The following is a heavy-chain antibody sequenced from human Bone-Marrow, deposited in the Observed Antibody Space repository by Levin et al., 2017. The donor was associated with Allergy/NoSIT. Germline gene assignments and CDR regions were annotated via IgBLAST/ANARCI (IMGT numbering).Heavy chain of an antibody. J-gene: IGHJ4*02. CDR1: GFMFNSYA. CDR2: ISGSGSNA. D-gene: IGHD2-15*01. CDR3: AKAGCSGGSCYLDS. Sequence: GESLKISCAVSGFMFNSYAMNWVRQAPGKGLEWVSGISGSGSNAYYADSVRGRFTISRDNSKNTLYVQMSNLRGEDTAVYYCAKAGCSGGSCYLDSWGQGTLVTVSS. V-gene: IGHV3-23*01.